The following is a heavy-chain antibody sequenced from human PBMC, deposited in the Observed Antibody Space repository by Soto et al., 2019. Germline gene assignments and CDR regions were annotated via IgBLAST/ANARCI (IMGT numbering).Heavy chain of an antibody. V-gene: IGHV3-30*18. CDR2: ISYDGSNK. CDR1: GFTFSSYG. J-gene: IGHJ4*02. D-gene: IGHD1-26*01. CDR3: AKVDSGSYS. Sequence: QVQLVESGGGVVQPGRSLRLSCAASGFTFSSYGMHWVRQAPGKGLEWVAVISYDGSNKYYADSVKGRFTISRDNSKNTLDLQMNSLRAEDTAVYYCAKVDSGSYSWGQGTLVTVSS.